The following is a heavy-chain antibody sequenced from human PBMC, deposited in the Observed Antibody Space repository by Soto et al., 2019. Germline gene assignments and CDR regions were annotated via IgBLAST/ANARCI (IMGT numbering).Heavy chain of an antibody. CDR3: AKDRLPTSGQRFYFDS. Sequence: DVNLLQSGGGSAQPGGSLRLSCATSGFTFSTYAMTWVRQVPGRGLQWVSTILPDETGFYTVSVKGRFTISRDNYRGIVYLQMNDLWVEDAAIYCCAKDRLPTSGQRFYFDSWGQGSLVTVSS. D-gene: IGHD2-15*01. CDR2: ILPDETG. V-gene: IGHV3-23*01. CDR1: GFTFSTYA. J-gene: IGHJ4*02.